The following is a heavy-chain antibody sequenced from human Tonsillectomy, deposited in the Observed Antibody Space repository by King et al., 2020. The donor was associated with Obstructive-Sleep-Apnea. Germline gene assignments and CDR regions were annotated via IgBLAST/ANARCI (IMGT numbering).Heavy chain of an antibody. Sequence: VQLVESGGVLVQPGGSLRLSCASSGFIFDRFAMTLVREAPGRGLEWVSTICGRGGTTHYADSVKGRFTISRDNSKNTLSLHMNSLRVEDTAVYYCAKEGINTFGGDGIHSWGQGTLVTVSS. CDR3: AKEGINTFGGDGIHS. V-gene: IGHV3-23*04. D-gene: IGHD3-16*01. J-gene: IGHJ4*02. CDR2: ICGRGGTT. CDR1: GFIFDRFA.